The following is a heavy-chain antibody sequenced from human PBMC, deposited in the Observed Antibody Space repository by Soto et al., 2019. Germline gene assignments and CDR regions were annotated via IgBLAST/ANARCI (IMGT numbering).Heavy chain of an antibody. V-gene: IGHV1-8*01. CDR1: GYTFTSYD. D-gene: IGHD6-25*01. J-gene: IGHJ4*02. Sequence: ASVKVSCKASGYTFTSYDINWVRQATGQGLEWMGWMNPNSGNTGYAQKFQGRVTMTRNTSISTAYMELSSLRSEDTAVYYCARAPSGRRPKPTRCYFDYWGQGTLVTVSS. CDR3: ARAPSGRRPKPTRCYFDY. CDR2: MNPNSGNT.